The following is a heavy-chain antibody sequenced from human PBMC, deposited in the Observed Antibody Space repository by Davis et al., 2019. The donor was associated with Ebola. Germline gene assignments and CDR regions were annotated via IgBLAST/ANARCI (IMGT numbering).Heavy chain of an antibody. J-gene: IGHJ4*01. CDR3: ARDWRASGGNFFDL. D-gene: IGHD4-23*01. V-gene: IGHV3-11*01. CDR1: GFIFSDFY. Sequence: GESLKISCAASGFIFSDFYMSWIRQTPGKGLEWLSYIDRGGDVKSYADSVKGRFTISRDNAKKSLYLQMNSLRVGDTAVYYCARDWRASGGNFFDLWGRGTLVTVSS. CDR2: IDRGGDVK.